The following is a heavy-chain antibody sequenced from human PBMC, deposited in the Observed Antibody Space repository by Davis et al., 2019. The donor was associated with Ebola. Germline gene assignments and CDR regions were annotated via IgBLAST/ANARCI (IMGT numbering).Heavy chain of an antibody. V-gene: IGHV3-48*02. CDR3: AKDLGGYSYGYVRYYYYGMDV. Sequence: GGSLRLSCAASGFTFSTYSMSWVRQAPGKGLEWVSYISSSSSTIYYADSVKGRFTISRDNAKNSLYLQMNSLRDEDTAVYYCAKDLGGYSYGYVRYYYYGMDVWGKGTTVTVSS. J-gene: IGHJ6*04. D-gene: IGHD5-18*01. CDR1: GFTFSTYS. CDR2: ISSSSSTI.